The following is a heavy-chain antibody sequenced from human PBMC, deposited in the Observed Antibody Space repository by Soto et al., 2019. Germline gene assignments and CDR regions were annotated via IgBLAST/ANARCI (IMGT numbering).Heavy chain of an antibody. CDR2: ISSSSSTI. CDR1: GFTFSSYS. D-gene: IGHD2-15*01. CDR3: ARLNSPLAHAFDI. V-gene: IGHV3-48*02. Sequence: LRLSCAASGFTFSSYSMNWVRQAPGKGLEWVSYISSSSSTIYYADSVKGRFTISRDSAKNSLYLQMNSLRDEDTAVYYCARLNSPLAHAFDIWGQGTMVTVSS. J-gene: IGHJ3*02.